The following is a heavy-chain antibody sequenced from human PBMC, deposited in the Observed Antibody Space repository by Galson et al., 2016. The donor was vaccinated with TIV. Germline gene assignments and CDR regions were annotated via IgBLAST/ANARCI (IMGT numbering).Heavy chain of an antibody. CDR3: ARWADSGSYYQYFHH. Sequence: TLSLPCTVSGGSINSGGFYWTWIRQHPGKGLEWIGYIYNSGSTSYKPSLKSRVTISVDTSTNQFSLILSSVTDADTAAYYCARWADSGSYYQYFHHWGQGTLVTVSS. CDR1: GGSINSGGFY. V-gene: IGHV4-31*03. CDR2: IYNSGST. D-gene: IGHD1-26*01. J-gene: IGHJ1*01.